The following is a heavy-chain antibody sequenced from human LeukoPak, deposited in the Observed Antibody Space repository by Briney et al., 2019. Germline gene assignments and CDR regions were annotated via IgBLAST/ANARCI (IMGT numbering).Heavy chain of an antibody. V-gene: IGHV1-18*01. Sequence: ASVKVSCKASGYSFNSYGISWVRQAPGQGLEWMGWSSGYNGNTDYAQKFQGRVAMTTAPSTSTAYMELRNLRSDDTAVYYCARDCSSTSCYGVAFDIWGQGTMVTVSS. CDR1: GYSFNSYG. CDR3: ARDCSSTSCYGVAFDI. J-gene: IGHJ3*02. CDR2: SSGYNGNT. D-gene: IGHD2-2*01.